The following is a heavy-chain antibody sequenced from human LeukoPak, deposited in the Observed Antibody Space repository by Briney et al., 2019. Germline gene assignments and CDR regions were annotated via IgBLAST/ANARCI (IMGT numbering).Heavy chain of an antibody. CDR1: GGSFSGYY. J-gene: IGHJ4*02. Sequence: PSETLSLTCAVYGGSFSGYYWSWIRQPPGKGLEWIGEINHSGSTNYNPSLKSRVTISVDASKNQFSLKLSSVTAADTAVYYCARGSINPYYDFWSGYFPLFWGQGTLVTVSS. D-gene: IGHD3-3*01. V-gene: IGHV4-34*01. CDR3: ARGSINPYYDFWSGYFPLF. CDR2: INHSGST.